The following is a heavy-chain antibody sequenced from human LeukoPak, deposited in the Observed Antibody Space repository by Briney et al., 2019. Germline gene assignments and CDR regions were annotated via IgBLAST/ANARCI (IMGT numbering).Heavy chain of an antibody. J-gene: IGHJ6*02. CDR2: ISSSGSTI. V-gene: IGHV3-11*01. CDR1: GFTFSDYY. D-gene: IGHD2-15*01. Sequence: GGSLRLSCAASGFTFSDYYMSWIRQAPGKGLEWVSYISSSGSTIYYADSVKGRFTISRDNAKNSLYLQMNSLRAEDTAAYYCARAPVVVAESHYYYYGMDVWGQGTTVTVSS. CDR3: ARAPVVVAESHYYYYGMDV.